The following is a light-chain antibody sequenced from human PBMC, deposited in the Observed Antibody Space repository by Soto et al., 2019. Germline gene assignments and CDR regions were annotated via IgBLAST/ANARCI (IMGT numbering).Light chain of an antibody. CDR3: LQLNSYPLT. V-gene: IGKV1-9*01. J-gene: IGKJ4*01. CDR2: AAS. Sequence: IQLTQSPSSLSASVGDRVTITCRASQGISSYLAWYQQKPGQAPKLLIYAASTLQSGVPSRFSGSGSGTDFTLTISSLQPEDFATYYCLQLNSYPLTFGGGTKVEIK. CDR1: QGISSY.